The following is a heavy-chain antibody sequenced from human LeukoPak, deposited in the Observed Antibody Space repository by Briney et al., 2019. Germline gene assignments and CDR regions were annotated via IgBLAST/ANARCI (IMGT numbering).Heavy chain of an antibody. CDR2: ISDSGGNT. J-gene: IGHJ6*02. Sequence: GGSLRLSCAASGFTFSSYWMSWVRQAPGKGLEWVSTISDSGGNTYYADSVKGRFTISRDNAKNSVYLQMNSLRAEDTAVYYCARDERTILDVWGQGTTVTVSS. CDR3: ARDERTILDV. D-gene: IGHD3-3*01. CDR1: GFTFSSYW. V-gene: IGHV3-21*06.